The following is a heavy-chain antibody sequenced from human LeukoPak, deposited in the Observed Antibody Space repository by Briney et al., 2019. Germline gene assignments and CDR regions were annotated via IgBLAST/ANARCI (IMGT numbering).Heavy chain of an antibody. CDR3: AKERYDGSGAAYDN. CDR2: VSRKSDYR. Sequence: PGGSLRLSCAASGFIFDDAVMHWVRQAPGKGLEWVSGVSRKSDYRAYANSVKGRFTISRDNARKSLYLQMNSLRAEDTALYYCAKERYDGSGAAYDNWGQGTLVTVSS. CDR1: GFIFDDAV. D-gene: IGHD3-10*01. J-gene: IGHJ4*02. V-gene: IGHV3-9*01.